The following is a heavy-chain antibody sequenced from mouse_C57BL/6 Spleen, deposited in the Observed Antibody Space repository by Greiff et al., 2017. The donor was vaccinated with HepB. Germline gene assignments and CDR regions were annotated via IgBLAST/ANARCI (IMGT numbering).Heavy chain of an antibody. CDR1: GFSLCTFGMG. CDR3: ARIRGDDDKDYYFDY. CDR2: IWWDDDK. D-gene: IGHD2-4*01. J-gene: IGHJ2*01. V-gene: IGHV8-8*01. Sequence: VTLSVCGPGILQPSQTLSLTCSFSGFSLCTFGMGVGWISQPSGKGLEWLAHIWWDDDKYYNPALKSRLTSSKDTSKNQVFLKIANVDTADTATYYCARIRGDDDKDYYFDYGGQGTTPTVS.